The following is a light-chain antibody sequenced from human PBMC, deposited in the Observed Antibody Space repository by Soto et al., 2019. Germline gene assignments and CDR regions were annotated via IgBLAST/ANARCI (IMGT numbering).Light chain of an antibody. CDR1: SSDVGGYDY. Sequence: QSALTQPASVSGSPGQSITISCTGTSSDVGGYDYVSWYQLHPGKAPKLMVFEVSNRPSGVSNRFSGSTSGNTASLTISGLQAADEATYYCSSYTTTTILFGGGTKLTVL. J-gene: IGLJ2*01. V-gene: IGLV2-14*01. CDR3: SSYTTTTIL. CDR2: EVS.